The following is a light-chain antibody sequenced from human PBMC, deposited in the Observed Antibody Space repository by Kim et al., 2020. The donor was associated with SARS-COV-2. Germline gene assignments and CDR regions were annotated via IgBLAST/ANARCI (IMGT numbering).Light chain of an antibody. J-gene: IGKJ4*01. V-gene: IGKV1-39*01. CDR1: RNVNSY. Sequence: DTQLTQPPSSLSASVGDRVTITCRASRNVNSYLNWYQQKAGTAPKLLIYAASSLQSGVPSRFSGSGSGTAFTLTISSLQAEDSATYYCQQSDNTPLTFGGGTKLEI. CDR2: AAS. CDR3: QQSDNTPLT.